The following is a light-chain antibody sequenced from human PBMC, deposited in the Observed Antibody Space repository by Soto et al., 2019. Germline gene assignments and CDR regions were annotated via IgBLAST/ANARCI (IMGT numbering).Light chain of an antibody. V-gene: IGLV2-14*01. CDR1: SSDVGGYNY. CDR2: EVS. CDR3: SSYRSSSLYV. J-gene: IGLJ1*01. Sequence: QSALTQPASVSVSPGQSITISCTGTSSDVGGYNYVSWYQQRPGKAPKLMIYEVSNRPSGVSNRFSGSKSGNTASLTITGLQTEDEADYYCSSYRSSSLYVFGSGTKVTVL.